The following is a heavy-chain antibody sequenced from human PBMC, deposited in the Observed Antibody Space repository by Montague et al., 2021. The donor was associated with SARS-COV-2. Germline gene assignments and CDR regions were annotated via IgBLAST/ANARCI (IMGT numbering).Heavy chain of an antibody. J-gene: IGHJ4*02. V-gene: IGHV4-59*01. Sequence: SETLSLTCSVSGGSTSNYYWTWIRQSPGKGLQWIGYIFYTGSTKFNPPLKSRVSMSLDTSKNHFSLRLSAVTAADTARYYCARAQNICFIANCVNYFDLWGLGALVTVCS. CDR1: GGSTSNYY. CDR2: IFYTGST. D-gene: IGHD2-15*01. CDR3: ARAQNICFIANCVNYFDL.